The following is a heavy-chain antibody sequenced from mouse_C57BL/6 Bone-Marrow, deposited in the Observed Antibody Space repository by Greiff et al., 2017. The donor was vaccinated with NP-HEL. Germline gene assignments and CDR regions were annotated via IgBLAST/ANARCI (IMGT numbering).Heavy chain of an antibody. CDR2: IYPRSGNT. CDR3: ARGDYYGSSYAWSAY. CDR1: GYTFTSYG. D-gene: IGHD1-1*01. Sequence: QVQLKESGAELARPGASVKLSCKASGYTFTSYGISWVKQRTGQGLEWIGEIYPRSGNTYYNEKFKGKATLTADKSSSTAYMELRSLTSEDSAVYFCARGDYYGSSYAWSAYWGQGTLVTVSA. V-gene: IGHV1-81*01. J-gene: IGHJ3*01.